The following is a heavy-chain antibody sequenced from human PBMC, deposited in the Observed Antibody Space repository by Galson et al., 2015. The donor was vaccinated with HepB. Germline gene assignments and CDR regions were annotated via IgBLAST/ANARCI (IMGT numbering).Heavy chain of an antibody. V-gene: IGHV3-53*01. J-gene: IGHJ4*02. CDR3: ARFQHYDFWDDFTPKEPF. D-gene: IGHD3-3*01. CDR2: IYSGGST. CDR1: GFTVSSNY. Sequence: SLRLSCAASGFTVSSNYMSWVRQAPGKGLEWVSVIYSGGSTYYADSVKGRFTISRDNSKNTLYLQMNSLRAEDTAVYYCARFQHYDFWDDFTPKEPFWGQGTLVTVSS.